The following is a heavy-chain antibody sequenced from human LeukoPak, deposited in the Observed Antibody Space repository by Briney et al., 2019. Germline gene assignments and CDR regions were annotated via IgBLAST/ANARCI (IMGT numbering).Heavy chain of an antibody. Sequence: SEPLSLTCTVSGDSISPYYWSWIRQPPGKGLEWIGYISYSGTTNYNPSLKSRVTLSVHTPQNHFFLSLTSVTAADTAVYYCARHGQSTVLIHLDSWGQGTLVTASS. V-gene: IGHV4-59*08. D-gene: IGHD2-21*01. CDR1: GDSISPYY. J-gene: IGHJ4*02. CDR2: ISYSGTT. CDR3: ARHGQSTVLIHLDS.